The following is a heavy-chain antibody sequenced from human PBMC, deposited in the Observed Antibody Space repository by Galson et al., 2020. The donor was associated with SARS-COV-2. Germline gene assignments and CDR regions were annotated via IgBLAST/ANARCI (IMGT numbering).Heavy chain of an antibody. CDR1: GFTFSSYG. Sequence: TGGSLRLSCAASGFTFSSYGMHWVRQDPGKGLEWVALISYDGSNKYYADSVKGRFTISSDNSKNKLYLQMNSLTAEDTAVYYCKSSSCLAMGAYYLDAWGQGTLGTVSS. CDR2: ISYDGSNK. V-gene: IGHV3-30*03. J-gene: IGHJ4*02. CDR3: KSSSCLAMGAYYLDA. D-gene: IGHD6-13*01.